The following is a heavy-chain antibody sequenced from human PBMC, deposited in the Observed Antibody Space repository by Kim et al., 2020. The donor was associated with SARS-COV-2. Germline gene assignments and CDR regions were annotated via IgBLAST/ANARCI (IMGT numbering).Heavy chain of an antibody. CDR2: ISAYNGNT. D-gene: IGHD3-10*01. V-gene: IGHV1-18*01. J-gene: IGHJ3*02. CDR1: GYTFTSYG. CDR3: ARDSYYGSGSYRGAFDI. Sequence: ASVKVSCKASGYTFTSYGISWVRQAPGQGLEWMGWISAYNGNTNYAQKLQGRVTMTTDTSTSTAYMELRSLRSDDTAVYYCARDSYYGSGSYRGAFDIWGQGTMVTVSS.